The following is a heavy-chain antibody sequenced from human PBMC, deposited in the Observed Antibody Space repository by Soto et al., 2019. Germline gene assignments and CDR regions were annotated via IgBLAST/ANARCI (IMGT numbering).Heavy chain of an antibody. CDR2: MNPNSGNT. CDR1: GYTFNTFG. D-gene: IGHD3-10*01. V-gene: IGHV1-8*02. CDR3: ARGGVFFFAAPTNPFDY. J-gene: IGHJ4*02. Sequence: ASVKVSCKASGYTFNTFGITWVRQAPGQGLEWMGWMNPNSGNTGYAQKFQGRVTMTRNTSISTAYMELSSLRSEDTAVYYCARGGVFFFAAPTNPFDYWGQGTLVTVSS.